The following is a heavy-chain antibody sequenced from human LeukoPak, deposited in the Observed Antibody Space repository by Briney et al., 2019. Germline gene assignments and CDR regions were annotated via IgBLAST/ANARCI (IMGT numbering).Heavy chain of an antibody. V-gene: IGHV4-39*07. D-gene: IGHD5-24*01. CDR2: IYYSGST. CDR1: GASISGSSYY. CDR3: ARVRMATTYYFDY. J-gene: IGHJ4*02. Sequence: SETLSLTCAVSGASISGSSYYWGWIRQPPGKGLEWIGSIYYSGSTYYNPSLKSRVTISVDTSKNQFSLKLSSVTAADTAVYYCARVRMATTYYFDYWGQGTLVTVSS.